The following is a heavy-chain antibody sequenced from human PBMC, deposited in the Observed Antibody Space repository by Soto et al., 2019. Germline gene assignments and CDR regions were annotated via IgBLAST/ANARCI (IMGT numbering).Heavy chain of an antibody. CDR1: GFTFSSYS. CDR2: ISYDGSKK. CDR3: ARDRAALIAAGAFDY. J-gene: IGHJ4*02. Sequence: QVQLVESGGGVVQPGRSLRLSCAASGFTFSSYSMHWIRQAPGKGLEWVAVISYDGSKKYYADSVKGRFTISRDNSKNTLYLQMNRLRDEDTAVYYCARDRAALIAAGAFDYWGQGTLVTVSS. D-gene: IGHD6-13*01. V-gene: IGHV3-30-3*01.